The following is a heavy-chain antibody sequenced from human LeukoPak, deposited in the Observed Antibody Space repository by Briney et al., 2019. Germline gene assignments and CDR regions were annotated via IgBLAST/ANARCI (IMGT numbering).Heavy chain of an antibody. Sequence: GGSLRLSCAASGFTFRNYAVTWVRQAPGKGLEWVSGISGSGGSTYYADSVKGRFTISRDNSKNTLYLQMNSLRAEDTAVYYCAIANIYNWYYFDSWGQGTLVTVPS. CDR2: ISGSGGST. D-gene: IGHD1-1*01. CDR1: GFTFRNYA. CDR3: AIANIYNWYYFDS. J-gene: IGHJ4*02. V-gene: IGHV3-23*01.